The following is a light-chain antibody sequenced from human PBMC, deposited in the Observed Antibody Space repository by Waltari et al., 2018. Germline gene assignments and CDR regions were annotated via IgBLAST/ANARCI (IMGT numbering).Light chain of an antibody. CDR2: DAS. V-gene: IGKV1-33*01. Sequence: DIQMTQSPSSLSASVGDRVTITCQASQDISNYVSWYQHKPGKAPSLLISDASNLEAGVSSRFSGNGSGTIVTHTSKSLRPEDMATDYCQQYDSLLTFGGGTKVQI. CDR1: QDISNY. CDR3: QQYDSLLT. J-gene: IGKJ4*01.